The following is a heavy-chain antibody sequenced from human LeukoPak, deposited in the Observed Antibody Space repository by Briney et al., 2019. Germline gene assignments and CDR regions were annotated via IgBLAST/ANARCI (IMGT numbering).Heavy chain of an antibody. D-gene: IGHD2-8*02. Sequence: GGSLRLSCAASGFTFSSYAMSWVRQAPGKGLEWVPAISASGGSTYYADSVKGRFTISRDNSENTLYLHMNSLRAEDTAVYYCAKGLYWWFIDYWGQGTLVTVSS. CDR3: AKGLYWWFIDY. V-gene: IGHV3-23*01. CDR1: GFTFSSYA. CDR2: ISASGGST. J-gene: IGHJ4*02.